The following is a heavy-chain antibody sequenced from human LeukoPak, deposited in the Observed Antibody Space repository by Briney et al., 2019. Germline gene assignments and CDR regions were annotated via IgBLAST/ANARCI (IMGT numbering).Heavy chain of an antibody. V-gene: IGHV3-30-3*01. J-gene: IGHJ4*02. D-gene: IGHD6-13*01. CDR2: ISYDGSNK. Sequence: GGSLRLSCAASGFTFSSYSIHWVRQALGKGLEWVALISYDGSNKYYADSVNGRFTISRDNAKNSLYLQMNSLRAEDTAVYYCARESIAATDYWGQGTLVTVSS. CDR1: GFTFSSYS. CDR3: ARESIAATDY.